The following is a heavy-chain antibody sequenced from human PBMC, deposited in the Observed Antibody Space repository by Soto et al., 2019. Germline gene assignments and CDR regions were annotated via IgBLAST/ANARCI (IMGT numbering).Heavy chain of an antibody. Sequence: EVQLVESGGGLVQTGGSLKLSCADSGFTFSGSTMHWVRQASGQGLEWVSRIRRKANSSATPYAASVKGRFTISRDDSKNTAYLQMNRLKTEDAAVYYCTRLVLGSVVYWGQGTLGTVSS. CDR2: IRRKANSSAT. CDR3: TRLVLGSVVY. J-gene: IGHJ4*02. CDR1: GFTFSGST. D-gene: IGHD2-15*01. V-gene: IGHV3-73*02.